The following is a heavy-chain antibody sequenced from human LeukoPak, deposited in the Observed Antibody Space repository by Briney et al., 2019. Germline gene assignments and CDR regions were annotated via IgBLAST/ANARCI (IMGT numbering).Heavy chain of an antibody. J-gene: IGHJ6*04. D-gene: IGHD2-15*01. Sequence: ASVKVSCKASGFTFTSSAVQWVRHARGQRLEWIGWIVVGSGNTNYTQKFQERVTITRDMSTSTAYMELSSLRSEDTAVYYCAAGAGYCSGGSCYLDYYYYGMDVWGKGTTVTVSS. CDR2: IVVGSGNT. V-gene: IGHV1-58*01. CDR3: AAGAGYCSGGSCYLDYYYYGMDV. CDR1: GFTFTSSA.